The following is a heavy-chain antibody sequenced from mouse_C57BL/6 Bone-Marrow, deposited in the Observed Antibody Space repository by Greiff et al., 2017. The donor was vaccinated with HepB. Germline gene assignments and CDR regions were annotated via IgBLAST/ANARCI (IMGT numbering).Heavy chain of an antibody. CDR3: ARSPQEVSTMIYFDY. CDR1: GFSLTSYA. J-gene: IGHJ2*01. Sequence: VQRVESGPGLVAPSQRLSITCTVSGFSLTSYAISWVRQPPGKGLEWLGVIWTGGGTNYNSALKSRLSISKDNSKSQVFLKMNSLQTDDTARYYCARSPQEVSTMIYFDYWGQGTTLTVSS. CDR2: IWTGGGT. D-gene: IGHD2-4*01. V-gene: IGHV2-9-1*01.